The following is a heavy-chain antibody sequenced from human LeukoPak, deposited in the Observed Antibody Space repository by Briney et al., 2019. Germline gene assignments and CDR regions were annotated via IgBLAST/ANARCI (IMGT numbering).Heavy chain of an antibody. J-gene: IGHJ4*02. D-gene: IGHD2-15*01. CDR2: IYHSGST. Sequence: SETLSLTCAVSGGSIISSNWWSWVRQPPGKGLEWIGEIYHSGSTNYNPSLKSRVTISVDKSKNQFSLKLSSVTAADTAVYFCARDPYCTGGSCYRRFDYWGQGTLVTVSS. CDR1: GGSIISSNW. CDR3: ARDPYCTGGSCYRRFDY. V-gene: IGHV4-4*02.